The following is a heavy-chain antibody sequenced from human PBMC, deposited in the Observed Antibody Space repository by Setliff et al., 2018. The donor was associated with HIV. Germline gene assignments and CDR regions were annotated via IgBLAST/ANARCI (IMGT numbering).Heavy chain of an antibody. CDR1: GYTFTNYA. CDR3: ANGGLGGQFDY. V-gene: IGHV1-3*01. CDR2: INAGNGNT. J-gene: IGHJ4*02. Sequence: GASVKVSCKASGYTFTNYAMHWVRQAPGQRLEWMGWINAGNGNTKYSQKFQGRVTITRDTSASTAYMELSSLRSEDTAVYYCANGGLGGQFDYWGQGTLVTVSS. D-gene: IGHD3-16*01.